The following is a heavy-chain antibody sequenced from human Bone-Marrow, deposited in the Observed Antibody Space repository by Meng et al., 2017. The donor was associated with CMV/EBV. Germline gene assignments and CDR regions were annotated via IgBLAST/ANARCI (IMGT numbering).Heavy chain of an antibody. CDR1: GGSINSYY. CDR3: ARAGNLDWLR. D-gene: IGHD3-9*01. Sequence: SETLSLTCTVSGGSINSYYWNWIRQPPGKGLEWIGEINHSGSTNYNPSLKSRVTISVDTSKNQFSLKLTSVTAADTAVYYCARAGNLDWLRWGQGTLVTVSS. V-gene: IGHV4-34*01. J-gene: IGHJ4*02. CDR2: INHSGST.